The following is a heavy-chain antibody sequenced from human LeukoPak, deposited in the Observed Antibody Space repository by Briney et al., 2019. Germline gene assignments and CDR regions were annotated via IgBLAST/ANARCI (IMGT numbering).Heavy chain of an antibody. D-gene: IGHD1-26*01. CDR3: ARDPARGRPYFFDY. Sequence: PGGSLRLSCAASGFTFSDYSVNWVRQAPGKGLEWVSSISSSSAYIYYADSVKGRITISRDNAKNSLFLQMNSLRAEETAVYYCARDPARGRPYFFDYWGQGTLVTVAS. CDR1: GFTFSDYS. V-gene: IGHV3-21*01. J-gene: IGHJ4*02. CDR2: ISSSSAYI.